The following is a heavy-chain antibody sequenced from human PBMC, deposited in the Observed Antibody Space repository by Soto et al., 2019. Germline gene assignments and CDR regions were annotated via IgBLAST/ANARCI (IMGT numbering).Heavy chain of an antibody. CDR3: ARTPRDIVVVPAAITLGTTVMKRYYMDV. CDR1: GYTFTSYG. V-gene: IGHV1-18*01. J-gene: IGHJ6*03. D-gene: IGHD2-2*02. CDR2: ISAYNGNT. Sequence: QVQLVQSGAEVKKPGASVKVSCKASGYTFTSYGISWVRQAPGQGLEWMGWISAYNGNTNYAQKLQGRVTMTPDKSTRTAYMKLRSLRYDDTDVYYCARTPRDIVVVPAAITLGTTVMKRYYMDVWGKGTTVTVSS.